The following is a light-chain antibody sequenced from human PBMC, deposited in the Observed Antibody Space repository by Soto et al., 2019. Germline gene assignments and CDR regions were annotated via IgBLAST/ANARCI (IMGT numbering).Light chain of an antibody. Sequence: DIHLPQSPSTLSASLGERVTITCRASQTVNAWLAWYQHKPGKAPKPLIYDASILDSGVPARFSSSGSGTEFILTISILQPDDVGTYYCQHYNTHSGTFGQVTKVVIK. V-gene: IGKV1-5*01. J-gene: IGKJ1*01. CDR1: QTVNAW. CDR3: QHYNTHSGT. CDR2: DAS.